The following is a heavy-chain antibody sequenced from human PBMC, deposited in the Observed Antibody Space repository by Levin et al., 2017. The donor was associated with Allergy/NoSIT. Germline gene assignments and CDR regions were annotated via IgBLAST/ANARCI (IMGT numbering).Heavy chain of an antibody. V-gene: IGHV4-59*01. J-gene: IGHJ6*02. Sequence: PSQTLSLTCTVSGGSISGYYWSWIRQPPGKGLEWIGYIYYSGSTNYNPSLKSRVTISLDTSKNQFSLKLTSVTAADTAVYYCARDYSIIAASGTHYFYGMDVWGQGTTVTVSS. CDR2: IYYSGST. CDR3: ARDYSIIAASGTHYFYGMDV. CDR1: GGSISGYY. D-gene: IGHD6-13*01.